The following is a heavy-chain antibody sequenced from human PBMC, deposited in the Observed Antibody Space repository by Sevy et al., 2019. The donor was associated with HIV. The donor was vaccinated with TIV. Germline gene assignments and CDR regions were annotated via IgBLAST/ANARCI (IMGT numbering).Heavy chain of an antibody. CDR1: GFTFTSSA. D-gene: IGHD2-15*01. Sequence: ASVKVSCKASGFTFTSSAVQWVRQARGQRLEWIGWIVVGSGNTNYAQKFQERVTITRDMSTITAYMELSSLRSEDTAVYYCAADRRYCSGGSCYPAWGQGTLVTVSS. CDR2: IVVGSGNT. V-gene: IGHV1-58*01. J-gene: IGHJ5*02. CDR3: AADRRYCSGGSCYPA.